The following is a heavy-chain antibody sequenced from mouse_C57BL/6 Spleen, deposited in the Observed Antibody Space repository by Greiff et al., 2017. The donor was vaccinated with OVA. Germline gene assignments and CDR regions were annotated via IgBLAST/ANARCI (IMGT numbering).Heavy chain of an antibody. CDR2: IDPSDSET. D-gene: IGHD2-5*01. CDR1: GYTFTSYW. J-gene: IGHJ1*03. CDR3: ARRSYSNYGYFDV. V-gene: IGHV1-52*01. Sequence: QVQLQQPGAELVRPGSSVKLSCKASGYTFTSYWMHWVKQRPIQGLEWIGNIDPSDSETHYNQKFKDKATLTVDKSSSTAYMQLSSLTSEDSAVYYCARRSYSNYGYFDVWGTGTTVTVSS.